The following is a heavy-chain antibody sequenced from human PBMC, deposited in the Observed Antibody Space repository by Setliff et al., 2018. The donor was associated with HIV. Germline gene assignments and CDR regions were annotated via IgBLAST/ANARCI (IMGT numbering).Heavy chain of an antibody. J-gene: IGHJ4*02. V-gene: IGHV4-4*09. D-gene: IGHD3-10*01. Sequence: PSETLSLTCTVSNASISSNYWNWIRQSPGKGLEWIGYIYPSTSANYNPSLKSRVRILLDTSKNQFSLRLTSVTAADTAVYFCARRPMVRGFGRYYFDYWGQGTLVTVSS. CDR2: IYPSTSA. CDR1: NASISSNY. CDR3: ARRPMVRGFGRYYFDY.